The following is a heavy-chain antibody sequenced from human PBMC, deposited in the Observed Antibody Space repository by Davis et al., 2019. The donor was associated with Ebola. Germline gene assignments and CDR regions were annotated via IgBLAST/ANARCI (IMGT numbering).Heavy chain of an antibody. CDR1: GGSFSGYY. CDR3: ARVHHDYGSQGWFDP. D-gene: IGHD3-10*01. Sequence: MPSETLSLTCAVYGGSFSGYYWSWIRQPPGKGLEWIGYIYYSGSTNYNPSLKSRVTISIDKSKNQFSLNLTSVTAADTAVYYCARVHHDYGSQGWFDPWGQGTLVTVSS. CDR2: IYYSGST. V-gene: IGHV4-34*11. J-gene: IGHJ5*02.